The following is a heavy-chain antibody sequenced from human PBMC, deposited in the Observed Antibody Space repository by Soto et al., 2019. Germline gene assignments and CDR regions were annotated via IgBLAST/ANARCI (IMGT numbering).Heavy chain of an antibody. CDR1: GYTFTNYA. Sequence: EASVKVSCKASGYTFTNYATHWVRQAPGQRLEWMGWINAGNGNTKYSQKFQGRVTITRDTSASTAYMELSSLRSEDTAVYYCARVSGYYLPDYWGQGTLVTSPQ. CDR3: ARVSGYYLPDY. D-gene: IGHD5-12*01. J-gene: IGHJ4*02. CDR2: INAGNGNT. V-gene: IGHV1-3*01.